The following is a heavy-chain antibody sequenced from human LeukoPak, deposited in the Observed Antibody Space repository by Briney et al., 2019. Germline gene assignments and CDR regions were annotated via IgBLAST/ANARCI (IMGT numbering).Heavy chain of an antibody. CDR3: ARVLRFLEWFYYYGMDV. Sequence: GRSLRLSCTASGFTFSSYAMHWVRQAPGKGLEWVAVISYDGSNKYYADSVKGRLTISRDNSKNTLYLQMNSLRAEDTAVYYCARVLRFLEWFYYYGMDVWGQGTTVTVSS. D-gene: IGHD3-3*01. CDR2: ISYDGSNK. V-gene: IGHV3-30-3*01. CDR1: GFTFSSYA. J-gene: IGHJ6*02.